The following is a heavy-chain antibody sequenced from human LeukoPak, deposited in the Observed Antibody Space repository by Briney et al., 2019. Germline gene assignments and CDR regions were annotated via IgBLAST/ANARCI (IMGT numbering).Heavy chain of an antibody. CDR2: IYDNESA. J-gene: IGHJ6*03. CDR1: GFTFSSYA. V-gene: IGHV4-59*01. CDR3: ARVLQNYYHLDV. Sequence: GSLRLSCAASGFTFSSYAMSWVRQAPGKGLEWIGFIYDNESANYKSSLESRVTMTVDTSKNQVSLKLNSVTAADTAVYYCARVLQNYYHLDVWGEGTTVTVSS. D-gene: IGHD3-3*01.